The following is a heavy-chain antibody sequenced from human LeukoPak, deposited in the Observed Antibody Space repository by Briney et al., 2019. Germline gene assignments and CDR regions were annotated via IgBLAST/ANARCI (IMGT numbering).Heavy chain of an antibody. CDR3: ARLGSGSLGDAFDI. Sequence: SETLSLTCAVYGGSFSGYYWSWIRQPPGKGLEWIGEIDHSGSTNYNPSLKSRVTISVDTSKNQFSLKLSSVTAADTTVHYCARLGSGSLGDAFDIWGQGTMVTVSS. CDR2: IDHSGST. J-gene: IGHJ3*02. V-gene: IGHV4-34*01. D-gene: IGHD1-26*01. CDR1: GGSFSGYY.